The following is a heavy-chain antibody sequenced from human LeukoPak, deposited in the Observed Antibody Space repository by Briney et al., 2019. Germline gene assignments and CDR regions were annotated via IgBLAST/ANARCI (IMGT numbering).Heavy chain of an antibody. V-gene: IGHV7-4-1*02. CDR3: ARRDLTMIVVVIRRRTAPFDY. J-gene: IGHJ4*02. CDR1: GYTFTSYY. D-gene: IGHD3-22*01. Sequence: ASVTVSFKASGYTFTSYYMHWVRQAPGQGLEWMGWINTNTGNPTYAQGFTGRFVFSLDTSVSTAYLQISSLKAEDTAVYYCARRDLTMIVVVIRRRTAPFDYWGQGTLVTVSS. CDR2: INTNTGNP.